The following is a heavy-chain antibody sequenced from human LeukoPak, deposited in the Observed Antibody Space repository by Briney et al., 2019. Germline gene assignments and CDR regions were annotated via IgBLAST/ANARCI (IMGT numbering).Heavy chain of an antibody. V-gene: IGHV3-30-3*01. D-gene: IGHD3-22*01. Sequence: GKSLRLSCAASGFTFSGYPIHWVRQAPGKGLEWVAVISYDGSNKYYADSVKGRFTISRDNAKNSLYLQMNSLRAEDTAVYYCARDKGDYDTSGSLFVFGGQGTLVTVSS. CDR2: ISYDGSNK. J-gene: IGHJ4*02. CDR3: ARDKGDYDTSGSLFVF. CDR1: GFTFSGYP.